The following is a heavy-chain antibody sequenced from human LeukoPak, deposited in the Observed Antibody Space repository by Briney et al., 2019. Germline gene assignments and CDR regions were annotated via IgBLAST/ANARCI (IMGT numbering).Heavy chain of an antibody. V-gene: IGHV3-21*01. Sequence: VGSLRLSCAASGFTFSSYSMNWVRQAPGKGPEWVSSISSSSSYIYYADSVKGRFTISRDNAKNSLYLQMNSLRAEDTAVYYCARDKAIAAALHFDYWGQGTLVTVSS. CDR1: GFTFSSYS. CDR2: ISSSSSYI. J-gene: IGHJ4*02. CDR3: ARDKAIAAALHFDY. D-gene: IGHD6-13*01.